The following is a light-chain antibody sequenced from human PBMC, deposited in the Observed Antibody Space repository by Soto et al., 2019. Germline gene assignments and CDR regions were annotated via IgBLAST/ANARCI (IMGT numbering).Light chain of an antibody. J-gene: IGLJ1*01. CDR1: SSDVGGYNY. V-gene: IGLV2-14*01. CDR3: SSYTSSIPYV. Sequence: QSALTQPASVSGSPGQSITISCTGTSSDVGGYNYVSWYQQHPGKAPKLMLYEVSNRPSGVSNRFSGSKSGNTASLTISGLQAEDEADYYCSSYTSSIPYVFGTGTKLTVL. CDR2: EVS.